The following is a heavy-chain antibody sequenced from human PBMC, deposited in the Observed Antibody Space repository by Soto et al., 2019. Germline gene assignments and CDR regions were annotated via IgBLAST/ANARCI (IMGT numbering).Heavy chain of an antibody. Sequence: GESLKISCKDSGYSFTSYGISWVRQMPGKGLEWMGRIDPFDSYTNYSPSFQGHVTISGDKSISTAYLQWSSLKASDTAMYYCARQQDYYDSSGDYLSEYYYGLDVWGQGTTVTVSS. V-gene: IGHV5-10-1*01. CDR3: ARQQDYYDSSGDYLSEYYYGLDV. D-gene: IGHD3-22*01. CDR1: GYSFTSYG. J-gene: IGHJ6*02. CDR2: IDPFDSYT.